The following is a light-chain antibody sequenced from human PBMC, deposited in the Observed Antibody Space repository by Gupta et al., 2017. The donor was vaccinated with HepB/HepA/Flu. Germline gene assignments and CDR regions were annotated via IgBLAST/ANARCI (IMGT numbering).Light chain of an antibody. CDR1: SSNVGSHN. CDR2: SSN. V-gene: IGLV1-44*01. Sequence: TQPPPPPLARRQRVTISGSGSSSNVGSHNINWYQHLAGTAANLLIYSSNQRPSGVPDRSSASTSGTSSPLAISRLPSEDAADYFCASSDNSNNAFVFGTGTEVTVL. CDR3: ASSDNSNNAFV. J-gene: IGLJ1*01.